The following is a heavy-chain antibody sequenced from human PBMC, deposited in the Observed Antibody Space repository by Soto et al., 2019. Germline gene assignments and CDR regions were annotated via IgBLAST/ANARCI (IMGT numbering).Heavy chain of an antibody. J-gene: IGHJ4*02. D-gene: IGHD3-10*01. Sequence: PGGSLRLSCAASGFTFSSYAMSWVRQAPGKGLEWVSAISGSGGSTYYADSVKGRFTISRDNSKNTLYLQMNSLRAEDTAVYYCAKDQGISIGITMVRGASYYFDYWGQGTLVTVSS. CDR3: AKDQGISIGITMVRGASYYFDY. CDR2: ISGSGGST. CDR1: GFTFSSYA. V-gene: IGHV3-23*01.